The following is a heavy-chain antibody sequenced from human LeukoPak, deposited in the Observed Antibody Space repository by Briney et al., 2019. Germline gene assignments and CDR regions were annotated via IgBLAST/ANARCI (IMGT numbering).Heavy chain of an antibody. V-gene: IGHV3-23*01. Sequence: PGGSLRLSCAASGFTFSSYAMSWVRQAPGKGLEWVSAISGSGGSTYYADSVKGRFTISRDNSKNTLCLQMNSLRAEDTAVYYCAKVGRTMIVVVITKGRNYFDYWGQGTLVTVSS. D-gene: IGHD3-22*01. CDR1: GFTFSSYA. CDR2: ISGSGGST. CDR3: AKVGRTMIVVVITKGRNYFDY. J-gene: IGHJ4*02.